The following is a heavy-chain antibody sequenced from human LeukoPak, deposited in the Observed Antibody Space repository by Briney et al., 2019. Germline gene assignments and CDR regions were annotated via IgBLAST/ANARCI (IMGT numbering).Heavy chain of an antibody. Sequence: GASVTVSCKASGYTFTSYAMHWVRQAPGQRLEWMGWINAGNGNTKYSQKFQGRVTLTRDTSASTDYMELSSLRSEDTAVYYCARGVGYQLLWGYFDYWGQGTLVTVSS. CDR3: ARGVGYQLLWGYFDY. V-gene: IGHV1-3*01. J-gene: IGHJ4*02. CDR2: INAGNGNT. D-gene: IGHD2-2*01. CDR1: GYTFTSYA.